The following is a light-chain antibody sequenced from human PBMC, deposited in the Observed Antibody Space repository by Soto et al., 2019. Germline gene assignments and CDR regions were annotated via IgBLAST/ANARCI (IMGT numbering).Light chain of an antibody. CDR1: QIGYKR. CDR2: NDR. Sequence: SYELTQAPSVSVAPGQTARLTCGGDQIGYKRVHWYQQRPGQAPVLVVYNDRDRPSGIPERFSGSNSGNTATLTTSRVEGGDEADYYCQVWDDRGLHVVFGGGTKLTVL. V-gene: IGLV3-21*02. J-gene: IGLJ3*02. CDR3: QVWDDRGLHVV.